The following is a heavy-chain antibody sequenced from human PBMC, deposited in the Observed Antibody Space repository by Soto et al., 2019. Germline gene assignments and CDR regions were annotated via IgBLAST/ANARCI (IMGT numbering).Heavy chain of an antibody. Sequence: QITLKESGPTLVKPTQTLTLTCTFSGFSLSTSGVGVGWIRQPPGKALEWLALLDWDDDKRYSPSLKSRLTTXNXTXTHHMVLTTTNMDPVDTATYYCAHTRRYSYGLPFGYWGQGTLVTVSS. J-gene: IGHJ4*02. D-gene: IGHD5-18*01. V-gene: IGHV2-5*02. CDR1: GFSLSTSGVG. CDR3: AHTRRYSYGLPFGY. CDR2: LDWDDDK.